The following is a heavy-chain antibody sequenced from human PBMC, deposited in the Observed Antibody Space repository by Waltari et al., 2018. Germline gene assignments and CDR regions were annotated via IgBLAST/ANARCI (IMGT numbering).Heavy chain of an antibody. Sequence: QMQLVQSGAEVKKPGASVKVSCKAPEYPFSDSDINWVRQARGHGLEWLGRINPKSRNTVSAQNFQDIVTITRYPSTRTVYMELISLRSDDAAVYYCARVHYDFWSGYYIWGQGTLVTVPS. CDR2: INPKSRNT. J-gene: IGHJ4*02. CDR1: EYPFSDSD. V-gene: IGHV1-8*02. D-gene: IGHD3-3*01. CDR3: ARVHYDFWSGYYI.